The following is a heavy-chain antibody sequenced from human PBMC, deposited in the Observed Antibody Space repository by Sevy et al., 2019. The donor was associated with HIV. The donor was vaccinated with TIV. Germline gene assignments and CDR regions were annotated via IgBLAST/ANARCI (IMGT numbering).Heavy chain of an antibody. J-gene: IGHJ6*02. CDR2: ISSSSTYI. D-gene: IGHD3-16*01. CDR3: AKEGGSYYYYYGMDV. Sequence: GGSLRLSCAASGSTFSSSTMNWVRQAPGKGLEWVSSISSSSTYIYYADSLKGRFTISRDNAKNSLYLQMNSLRAGDTAVYYCAKEGGSYYYYYGMDVWGQGTTVTVSS. V-gene: IGHV3-21*01. CDR1: GSTFSSST.